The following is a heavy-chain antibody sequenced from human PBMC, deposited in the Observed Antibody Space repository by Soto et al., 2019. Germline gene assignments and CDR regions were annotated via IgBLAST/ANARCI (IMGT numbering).Heavy chain of an antibody. CDR2: IIPIFGTA. V-gene: IGHV1-69*13. Sequence: SVKVSCKASGGTFSSYAISWVRQAPGQGLEWMGGIIPIFGTANYAQKFQGRVTITADESTSTAYMELSSLRSEDTAAYYCARSPKHYDSSGYYPNWGQGTLVNVSS. J-gene: IGHJ4*02. CDR3: ARSPKHYDSSGYYPN. CDR1: GGTFSSYA. D-gene: IGHD3-22*01.